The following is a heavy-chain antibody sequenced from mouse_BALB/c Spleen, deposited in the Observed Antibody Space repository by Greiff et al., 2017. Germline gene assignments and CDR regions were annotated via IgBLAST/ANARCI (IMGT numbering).Heavy chain of an antibody. J-gene: IGHJ4*01. D-gene: IGHD2-14*01. CDR1: GYSITSGYS. V-gene: IGHV3-1*02. CDR3: ARRREYYRYDDGAMDY. Sequence: EVKVEESGPDLVKPSQSLSLTCTVTGYSITSGYSWHWIRQFPGNKLEWMGYIHYSGSTNYNPSLKNRISITRDTSKNQFFLKLNSVTTEDTATYYCARRREYYRYDDGAMDYWGQGTSVTVSS. CDR2: IHYSGST.